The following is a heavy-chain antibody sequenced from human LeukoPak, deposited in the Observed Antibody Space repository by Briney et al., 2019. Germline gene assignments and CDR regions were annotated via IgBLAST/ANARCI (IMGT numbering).Heavy chain of an antibody. CDR1: GFTFSSYE. J-gene: IGHJ3*02. CDR2: ISSSGSTI. V-gene: IGHV3-48*03. D-gene: IGHD3-22*01. Sequence: GGSLRLSCAASGFTFSSYEMDWVRQAPGKGLEWVSYISSSGSTIYYADSVKGRFTISRDNAKNSLYLQMNSLRAEDTAVYYCAKEVTPDRSGFDAFDIWGQGTMVTVSS. CDR3: AKEVTPDRSGFDAFDI.